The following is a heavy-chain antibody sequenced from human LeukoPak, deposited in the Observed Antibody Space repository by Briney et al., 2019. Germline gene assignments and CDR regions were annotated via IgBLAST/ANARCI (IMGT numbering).Heavy chain of an antibody. D-gene: IGHD4-23*01. CDR3: ARDNYGGNPYWYFDL. V-gene: IGHV3-23*01. CDR1: GFTFSSYA. CDR2: ISGSGGST. J-gene: IGHJ2*01. Sequence: PGGSLRLSCAASGFTFSSYAMSWVRQAPGKGLEWVSAISGSGGSTYYADSVKGRFTISRDNSKNTLYLQMNSLRAEDTAVYYCARDNYGGNPYWYFDLWGRGTLVTVSS.